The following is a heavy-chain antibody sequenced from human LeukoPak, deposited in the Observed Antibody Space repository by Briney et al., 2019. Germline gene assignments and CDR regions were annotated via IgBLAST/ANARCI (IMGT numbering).Heavy chain of an antibody. CDR3: ARDEGQWLGGYYYGMDV. D-gene: IGHD6-19*01. V-gene: IGHV1-2*02. Sequence: EASVKVSCKASGYTSTGYYMHWVRQAPGQGLEWMGWINPNSGGTNYAQKFQGRVTMTRDTSISTAYMELSRLRSDDTAVYYCARDEGQWLGGYYYGMDVWGQGTTVTVSS. J-gene: IGHJ6*02. CDR1: GYTSTGYY. CDR2: INPNSGGT.